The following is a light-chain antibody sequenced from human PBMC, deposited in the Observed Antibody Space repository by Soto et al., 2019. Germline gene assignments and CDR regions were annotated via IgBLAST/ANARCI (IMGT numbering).Light chain of an antibody. CDR3: CSYAGSDYV. CDR1: SSYVGRYNL. CDR2: EVS. J-gene: IGLJ1*01. V-gene: IGLV2-23*02. Sequence: QFVLTQPASVSGSPGQSLSISCTGASSYVGRYNLVSWYQHHPGKVPKLMIYEVSKRPSGVSHRFSGSRSGNTASLTISGLQAEDEADYYCCSYAGSDYVFRTGTKV.